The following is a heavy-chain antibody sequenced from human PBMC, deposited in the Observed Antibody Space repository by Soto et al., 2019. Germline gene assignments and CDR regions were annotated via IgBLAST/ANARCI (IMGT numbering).Heavy chain of an antibody. CDR2: IKSKTDGGPT. CDR3: HAFYADDFWSGYYYFDY. J-gene: IGHJ4*02. D-gene: IGHD3-3*01. V-gene: IGHV3-15*01. CDR1: GFTFSNAW. Sequence: EVQLVESGGGLVKPGGSLRLSCAASGFTFSNAWMSWVRQAPGKGLEWVGGIKSKTDGGPTDYAAPVKGSFTISIDDSKNTLYLQMNSLKTEEKAVYDCHAFYADDFWSGYYYFDYWGQGTLVTVFS.